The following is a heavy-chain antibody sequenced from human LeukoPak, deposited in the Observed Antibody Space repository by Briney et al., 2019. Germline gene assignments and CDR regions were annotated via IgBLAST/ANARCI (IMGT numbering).Heavy chain of an antibody. D-gene: IGHD6-6*01. CDR3: ARYRYSTSVFDY. CDR1: GGSISSGGYY. J-gene: IGHJ4*02. V-gene: IGHV4-31*03. CDR2: IHYSGSP. Sequence: SQTLSLTCTVSGGSISSGGYYWSWIRQHPGKGLEWIGYIHYSGSPYHNPSLKSRVTISVDTSKNQFSLRLSSVTAADTAVYFCARYRYSTSVFDYWGQGTLVTVSS.